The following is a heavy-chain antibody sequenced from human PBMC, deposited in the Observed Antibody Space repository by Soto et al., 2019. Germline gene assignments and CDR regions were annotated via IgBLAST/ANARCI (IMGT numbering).Heavy chain of an antibody. CDR3: ARSGGGNYWGNWFDP. CDR2: ISAYNGNT. Sequence: QVQLVQSGAEVKKPGASVKVSCKASGHTFAKYGITWVRQAPGQGFEWMGWISAYNGNTKYAQKFQGRVTMTTDTSTTIAHMELRSLISDDTAVYYCARSGGGNYWGNWFDPWGQGTLVTVSS. CDR1: GHTFAKYG. V-gene: IGHV1-18*01. J-gene: IGHJ5*02. D-gene: IGHD7-27*01.